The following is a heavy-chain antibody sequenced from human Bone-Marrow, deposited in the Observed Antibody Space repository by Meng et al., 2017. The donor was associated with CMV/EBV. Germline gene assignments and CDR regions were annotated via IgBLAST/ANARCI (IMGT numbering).Heavy chain of an antibody. V-gene: IGHV1-2*02. D-gene: IGHD5-18*01. CDR2: INPNSGGT. CDR3: AARGYNYGQNFEY. CDR1: GYTFTDYY. Sequence: QVQRVQSGTEVAKPGASVKVSCKASGYTFTDYYMHWVRQAPGQGLEWMGWINPNSGGTSYAQKFQGRVTMTRDTSINTAYMELTSLTPDDTAVYYCAARGYNYGQNFEYWGQGTLVTVSS. J-gene: IGHJ4*02.